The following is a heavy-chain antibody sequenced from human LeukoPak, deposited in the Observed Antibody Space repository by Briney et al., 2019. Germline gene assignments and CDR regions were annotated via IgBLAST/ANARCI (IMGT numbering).Heavy chain of an antibody. V-gene: IGHV3-74*01. D-gene: IGHD6-13*01. J-gene: IGHJ4*02. CDR3: AKGVSSWYYFDY. Sequence: GGPLRLSCAASGFTFSNYWMHWVRQAPGKGLVWVSRINTDGSSTTYADSVKGRFTISRDNAKNTLYLQMNSLRAEDTAVYYCAKGVSSWYYFDYWGQGTLVTVSS. CDR1: GFTFSNYW. CDR2: INTDGSST.